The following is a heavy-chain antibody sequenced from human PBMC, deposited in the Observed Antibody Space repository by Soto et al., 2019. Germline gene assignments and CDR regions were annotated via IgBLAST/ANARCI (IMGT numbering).Heavy chain of an antibody. J-gene: IGHJ6*02. CDR1: GGSFSCYF. Sequence: PSETLSLTCAVYGGSFSCYFWNWIRQPPGKGLEWIGEINHSGSTNYSPSLKSRVTISVDTSKKQFSLKLSSVTAADTAVYYCARGKEVTAVFSYYDKMDVWGQGTTVTVSS. D-gene: IGHD2-21*02. CDR2: INHSGST. CDR3: ARGKEVTAVFSYYDKMDV. V-gene: IGHV4-34*01.